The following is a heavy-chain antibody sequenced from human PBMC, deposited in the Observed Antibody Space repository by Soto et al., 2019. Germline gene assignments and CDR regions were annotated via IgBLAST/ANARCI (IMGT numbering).Heavy chain of an antibody. Sequence: SETLSLTXDVYGGSFSGYYWSWIRQPPGKGLEWIGEINHSGSTNYNPSLKSRVTISVDTSKNQFSLKLSSVTAADTAVYYCARGRRYRIAVAGTGRYYYYGMDVWGQGTTVTVS. CDR1: GGSFSGYY. CDR2: INHSGST. V-gene: IGHV4-34*01. D-gene: IGHD6-19*01. CDR3: ARGRRYRIAVAGTGRYYYYGMDV. J-gene: IGHJ6*02.